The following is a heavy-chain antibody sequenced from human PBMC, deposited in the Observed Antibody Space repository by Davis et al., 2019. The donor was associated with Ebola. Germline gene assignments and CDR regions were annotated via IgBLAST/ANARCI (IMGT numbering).Heavy chain of an antibody. V-gene: IGHV1-18*01. CDR1: GYTFTSYG. D-gene: IGHD3-3*01. CDR3: ARSSVLLEWLFLYYFDY. Sequence: AASVKVSCKASGYTFTSYGISWVRQAPGQGLEWMGWISAYNGNTNYAQKLQGRVTMTTDTSTSTAYMELRSLRSEDTAVYYCARSSVLLEWLFLYYFDYWGQGTLVTVSS. J-gene: IGHJ4*02. CDR2: ISAYNGNT.